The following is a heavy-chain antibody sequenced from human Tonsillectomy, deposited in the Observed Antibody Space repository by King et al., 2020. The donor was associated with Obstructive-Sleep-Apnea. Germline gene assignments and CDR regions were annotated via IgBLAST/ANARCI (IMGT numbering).Heavy chain of an antibody. J-gene: IGHJ4*02. CDR3: ARDQDPDTYYYGSGSHFDY. D-gene: IGHD3-10*01. CDR2: INAGNGNT. V-gene: IGHV1-3*01. Sequence: GQLVQSGAEVKKPGASVKVSCKASGYTFTSYAMHWVRQAPGQRLEWMGWINAGNGNTKYSQKFQGRVTITRDTSASTAYMELSSLRSEDTAVYYCARDQDPDTYYYGSGSHFDYWGQGTLVTVSS. CDR1: GYTFTSYA.